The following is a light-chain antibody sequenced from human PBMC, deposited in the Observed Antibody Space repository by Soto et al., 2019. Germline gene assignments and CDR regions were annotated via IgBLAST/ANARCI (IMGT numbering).Light chain of an antibody. Sequence: AIQLTQSHSSVSASVGDRVTISCGSSQGIGNDLAWYQQKPGKAPRLLIFAASNLQSGVPSRFSGSGSGTDFTLTISRLQPEDFATYYCLQLYNFSWTFGQGTKVDI. J-gene: IGKJ1*01. CDR3: LQLYNFSWT. V-gene: IGKV1-6*01. CDR2: AAS. CDR1: QGIGND.